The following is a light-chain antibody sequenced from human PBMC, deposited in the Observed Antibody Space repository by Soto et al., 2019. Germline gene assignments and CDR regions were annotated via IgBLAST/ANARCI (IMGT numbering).Light chain of an antibody. Sequence: DIVVTQSPATLSASPGERVTLSCRASQFVSSRLAWYQRRPGQVPSLLIYDTSTRAPGISARFSGSGSGTEVTLTISSLQSEDFAVYYCQEYIQWPPGMFGPGTTVDIK. CDR3: QEYIQWPPGM. CDR1: QFVSSR. CDR2: DTS. J-gene: IGKJ1*01. V-gene: IGKV3-15*01.